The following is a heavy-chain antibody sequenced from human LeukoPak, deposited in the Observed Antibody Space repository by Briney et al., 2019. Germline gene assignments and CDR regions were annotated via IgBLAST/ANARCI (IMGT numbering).Heavy chain of an antibody. CDR1: GGSFSTYY. CDR3: ARAVITFGGAVAKGFDC. Sequence: PSETLSLTCTVSGGSFSTYYWSWIQQPPGKGLEWIGYIYYSGSTDYNPSLKSRVTMSLDTSKNQFSLNLNSVTAADTAIYYCARAVITFGGAVAKGFDCWGQGTLVTVSS. CDR2: IYYSGST. V-gene: IGHV4-59*01. D-gene: IGHD3-16*01. J-gene: IGHJ4*02.